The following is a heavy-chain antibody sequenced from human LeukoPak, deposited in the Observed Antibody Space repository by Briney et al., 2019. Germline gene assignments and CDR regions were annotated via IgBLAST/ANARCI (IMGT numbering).Heavy chain of an antibody. CDR1: GYTFINYD. CDR2: MNPKTGNT. Sequence: ASVKVSCKASGYTFINYDINWVRQATGQGLEWMGWMNPKTGNTGYAQNFQGRVTMTRDTSESTAHMELSSLRFEDTAMYYCARGPALHKNWVGGRWFDPWGQGTLVTVSS. CDR3: ARGPALHKNWVGGRWFDP. V-gene: IGHV1-8*01. D-gene: IGHD3-16*01. J-gene: IGHJ5*02.